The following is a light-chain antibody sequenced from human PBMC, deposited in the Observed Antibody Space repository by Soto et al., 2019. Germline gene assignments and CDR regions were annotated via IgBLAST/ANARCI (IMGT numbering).Light chain of an antibody. CDR1: QSISSY. CDR2: AAS. CDR3: QQSYSPPF. Sequence: DIQMTQSPSSLSASVGDRVTITCRASQSISSYLNWYQQKPGKAPKLLIYAASSLQSGVPSRFSGSGSGTDFTLTISSLQPEDFAAYDGQQSYSPPFFGQGTRLEIK. V-gene: IGKV1-39*01. J-gene: IGKJ5*01.